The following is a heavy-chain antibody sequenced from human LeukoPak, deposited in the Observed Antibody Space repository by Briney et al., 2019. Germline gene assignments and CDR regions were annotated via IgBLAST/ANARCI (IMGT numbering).Heavy chain of an antibody. CDR1: GGTFSSYT. V-gene: IGHV1-2*02. CDR3: ARGLVVVDP. D-gene: IGHD2-15*01. J-gene: IGHJ5*02. Sequence: ASVKVSCKASGGTFSSYTISWVRQAPGQGLEWMGWINPNSGGTNYAQKFQGRVTMTRDTSISTAYMELSRLRSDDTAVYYCARGLVVVDPWGQGTLVTVSS. CDR2: INPNSGGT.